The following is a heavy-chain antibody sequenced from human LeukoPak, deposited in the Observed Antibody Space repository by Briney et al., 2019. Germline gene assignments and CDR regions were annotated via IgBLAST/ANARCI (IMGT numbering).Heavy chain of an antibody. Sequence: SETLSVTSAVPGGSICSGSYYWGWIRQPPGKGLEWIGSIYYSGSTYYNPSLKSRVTISVDKSKNQFSLKLSSVTAADTAVYYCARHEWATPMVVSAFDYWGQGTLVTVSS. CDR1: GGSICSGSYY. CDR3: ARHEWATPMVVSAFDY. CDR2: IYYSGST. J-gene: IGHJ4*02. D-gene: IGHD2-8*02. V-gene: IGHV4-39*01.